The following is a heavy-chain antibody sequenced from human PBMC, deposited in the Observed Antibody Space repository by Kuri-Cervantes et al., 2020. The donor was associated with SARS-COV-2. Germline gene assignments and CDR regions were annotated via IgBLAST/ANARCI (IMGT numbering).Heavy chain of an antibody. CDR2: IKQDGSEK. Sequence: GESLKISCAASGFTFDDYGMSWVRQAPGKGLEWVANIKQDGSEKYYVDSVKGRFTISRDNAKNSLYLQMNSLRAEDTAVYYCARVMKDYDFWSGYSEYQNWFDPWGQGTLVTVSS. D-gene: IGHD3-3*01. J-gene: IGHJ5*02. CDR3: ARVMKDYDFWSGYSEYQNWFDP. V-gene: IGHV3-7*01. CDR1: GFTFDDYG.